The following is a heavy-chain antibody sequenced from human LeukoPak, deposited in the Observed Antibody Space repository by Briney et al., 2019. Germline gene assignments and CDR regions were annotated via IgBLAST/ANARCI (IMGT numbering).Heavy chain of an antibody. CDR3: ARLYGSGSSLYFDY. J-gene: IGHJ4*02. CDR1: GGSFSGCY. D-gene: IGHD3-10*01. V-gene: IGHV4-34*01. Sequence: SETLSLTCAVYGGSFSGCYWSWIRQPPGKGLEWIGEINHSGSTNYNPSLKSRVTISVDTSKNQFSLKLSSVTAADTAVYYCARLYGSGSSLYFDYWGQGTLVTVSS. CDR2: INHSGST.